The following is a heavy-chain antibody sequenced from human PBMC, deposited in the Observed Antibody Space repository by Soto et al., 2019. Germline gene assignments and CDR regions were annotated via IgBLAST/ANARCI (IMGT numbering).Heavy chain of an antibody. CDR1: GFTFSSYG. CDR3: AKYSSSWDPITPLDH. D-gene: IGHD6-13*01. Sequence: GGSLRLSCAASGFTFSSYGMHWVRQAPGKGLEWVAVISYDGSNKYYADSVKGRFTISRDTSKNTLYLQMDSLRAEDTAMYYCAKYSSSWDPITPLDHWGQGTLVTVSS. J-gene: IGHJ4*02. CDR2: ISYDGSNK. V-gene: IGHV3-30*18.